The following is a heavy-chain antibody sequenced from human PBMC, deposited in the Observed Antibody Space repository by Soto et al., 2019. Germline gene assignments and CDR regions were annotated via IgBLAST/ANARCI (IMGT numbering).Heavy chain of an antibody. CDR3: ARALHYDFWSGYSQYYYGMDV. V-gene: IGHV1-3*01. J-gene: IGHJ6*02. CDR2: INAGNGNT. D-gene: IGHD3-3*01. Sequence: ASVKVSCKASGYTFTSYAMHWVRQAPVQRLEWMGWINAGNGNTKYSQKFQGRVTITRDTSASTAYMELSSLRSEDTAVYYCARALHYDFWSGYSQYYYGMDVWGQGTTVTVSS. CDR1: GYTFTSYA.